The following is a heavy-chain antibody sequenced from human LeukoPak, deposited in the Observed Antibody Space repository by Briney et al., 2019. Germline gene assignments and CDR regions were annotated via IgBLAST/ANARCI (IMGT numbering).Heavy chain of an antibody. V-gene: IGHV2-5*01. D-gene: IGHD3-22*01. Sequence: ESGPTLVKPTQTLTLTCTFSGFSLSTSGVGVGWIRQPPGKALEWLAIIFWNDDKRYSSSLRSRLIITKDISKNQVFLTVTNMDPVDTATYYCVHSVRYYFDTSGYYYFDSWGQGTLVTVSS. CDR1: GFSLSTSGVG. J-gene: IGHJ4*02. CDR2: IFWNDDK. CDR3: VHSVRYYFDTSGYYYFDS.